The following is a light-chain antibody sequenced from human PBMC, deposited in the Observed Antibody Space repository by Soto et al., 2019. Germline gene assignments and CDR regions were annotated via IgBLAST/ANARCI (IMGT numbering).Light chain of an antibody. CDR2: LNSDGSH. Sequence: QLVLTQSPSASASLGASVKLTCTLSSGHSSYAIAWHQQQPEKGPRYLMKLNSDGSHSKGDWIPDRFSGSSSGAERYLTISSLQSEDEADYYCQTWGTGKGRIAYVFGSGTQLTVL. V-gene: IGLV4-69*01. CDR3: QTWGTGKGRIAYV. CDR1: SGHSSYA. J-gene: IGLJ6*01.